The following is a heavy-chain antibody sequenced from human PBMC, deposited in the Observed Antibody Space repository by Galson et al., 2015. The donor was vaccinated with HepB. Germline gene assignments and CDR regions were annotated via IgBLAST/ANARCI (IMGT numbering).Heavy chain of an antibody. J-gene: IGHJ4*02. D-gene: IGHD2-15*01. CDR1: GFTFSSYA. V-gene: IGHV3-23*01. Sequence: SLRLSCAASGFTFSSYAMSWVRQAPGKGLEWVSAISGSGGSTYYADSVKGRFTISRDNSKNTLYLQMNSLRAEDTAVYYCAKGGRLCSGGSCYSVLSDYWGQGT. CDR3: AKGGRLCSGGSCYSVLSDY. CDR2: ISGSGGST.